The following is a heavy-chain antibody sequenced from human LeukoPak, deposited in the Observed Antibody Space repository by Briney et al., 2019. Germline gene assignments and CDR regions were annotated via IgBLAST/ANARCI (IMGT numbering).Heavy chain of an antibody. CDR1: GGTFSSYA. V-gene: IGHV1-69*06. J-gene: IGHJ6*03. CDR2: IIPIFGTA. Sequence: SVKVSCKASGGTFSSYAISWVRQAPGQGLEWMGGIIPIFGTANYAQKFQGRVTITADKSTSTAYMELSSLRSEDTAVYYCAKRDSSGYFDYCYYYMDVWGKGTTVTVSS. CDR3: AKRDSSGYFDYCYYYMDV. D-gene: IGHD3-22*01.